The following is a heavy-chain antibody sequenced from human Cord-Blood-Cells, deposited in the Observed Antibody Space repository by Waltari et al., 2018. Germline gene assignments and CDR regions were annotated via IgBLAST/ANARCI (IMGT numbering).Heavy chain of an antibody. J-gene: IGHJ2*01. D-gene: IGHD6-13*01. V-gene: IGHV4-4*02. CDR2: IYHSGST. CDR1: GGSISSSNW. CDR3: ASDSSSWLYWYFDL. Sequence: QVQLQESGPGLVKPSGTLSLTCAVSGGSISSSNWWSWVRQPPGKGLAWIGEIYHSGSTNYNPSLKSRVTISVDKSKNQFSLKLSSVTAADTAVYYCASDSSSWLYWYFDLWGRGTLVTVSS.